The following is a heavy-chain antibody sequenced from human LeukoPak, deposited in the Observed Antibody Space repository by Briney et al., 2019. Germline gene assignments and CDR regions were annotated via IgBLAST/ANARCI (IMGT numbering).Heavy chain of an antibody. CDR3: ARELDRQQLVRWYYYYYGMDV. V-gene: IGHV1-46*01. D-gene: IGHD6-13*01. CDR1: GYTFTSYY. J-gene: IGHJ6*02. CDR2: INPSGGST. Sequence: ASVKVSCKASGYTFTSYYMHWVRQAPGQGLEWMGIINPSGGSTSYAQKLQGRVTMTRDTSTSTVYMELSSLRSEDTAVYYCARELDRQQLVRWYYYYYGMDVWGQGTTVTVSS.